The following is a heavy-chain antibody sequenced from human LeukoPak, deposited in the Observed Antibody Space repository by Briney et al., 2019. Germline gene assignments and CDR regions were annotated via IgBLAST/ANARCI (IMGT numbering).Heavy chain of an antibody. CDR1: GFIFSSYP. J-gene: IGHJ4*02. CDR3: AKHFYDSGSYYNVDS. Sequence: HTGGSLRLSCAASGFIFSSYPMSWVRQAPGKGREWVSALTGSDSRTYYADSVKGRFTISRENSKKTLYLQMNSLRADDTAVYYCAKHFYDSGSYYNVDSWGQGTLVTVSS. V-gene: IGHV3-23*01. CDR2: LTGSDSRT. D-gene: IGHD3-10*01.